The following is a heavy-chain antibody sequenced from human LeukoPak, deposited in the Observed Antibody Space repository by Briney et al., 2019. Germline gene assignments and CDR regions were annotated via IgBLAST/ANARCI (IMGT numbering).Heavy chain of an antibody. Sequence: SETLSLTCTVSGGSISSYYWSWIRRPPGKGLEWIGYIYYSGSTNYNPSLKSRVTISVDTSKNQFSLKLSSVTAADTAVYYCARDSAFNPRYYYGMDVWGQGTTVTVSS. CDR2: IYYSGST. CDR3: ARDSAFNPRYYYGMDV. J-gene: IGHJ6*02. CDR1: GGSISSYY. D-gene: IGHD2/OR15-2a*01. V-gene: IGHV4-59*01.